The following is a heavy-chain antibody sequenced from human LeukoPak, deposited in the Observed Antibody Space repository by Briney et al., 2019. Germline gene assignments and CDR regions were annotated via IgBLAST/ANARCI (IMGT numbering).Heavy chain of an antibody. Sequence: PGGSLRLSCAASGFTFSSYAMSWVRQAPGKGLEWVSAISGSGGSTYYADSVKGRFTISRDNSKNTLYLQMNSLRAEDTAVYYCAKVEAADYYYYGMDVWGQGTTVTVSS. D-gene: IGHD3-3*01. V-gene: IGHV3-23*01. CDR3: AKVEAADYYYYGMDV. CDR2: ISGSGGST. J-gene: IGHJ6*02. CDR1: GFTFSSYA.